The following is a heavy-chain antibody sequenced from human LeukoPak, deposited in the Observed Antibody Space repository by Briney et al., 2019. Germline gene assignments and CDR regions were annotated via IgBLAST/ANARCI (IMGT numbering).Heavy chain of an antibody. CDR2: IDYSGST. J-gene: IGHJ6*03. CDR3: ARDYGDQARVGFYYYYYMDV. CDR1: SGSISSTRYY. Sequence: SETLSLTCTVSSGSISSTRYYWGWIRQPPGKGLECIVSIDYSGSTYYNPSLKSRVTISVDTSKNHFSLKLSSVTAADTAVYYCARDYGDQARVGFYYYYYMDVWGKGTTVTVSS. V-gene: IGHV4-39*07. D-gene: IGHD4-17*01.